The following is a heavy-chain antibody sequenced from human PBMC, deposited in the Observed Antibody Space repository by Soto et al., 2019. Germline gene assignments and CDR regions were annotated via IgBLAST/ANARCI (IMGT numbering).Heavy chain of an antibody. CDR3: ESDPASPVDDNWFDP. Sequence: PGGSLRLSCAASGFTFSSYSMNWVRQAPGKGLEWASSISSSSSYIYYADSVKGRFTISRDNAKNSLYLQMNSLRAEDTAVYYCESDPASPVDDNWFDPWGQGTLVTVSS. CDR1: GFTFSSYS. D-gene: IGHD2-2*01. V-gene: IGHV3-21*01. J-gene: IGHJ5*02. CDR2: ISSSSSYI.